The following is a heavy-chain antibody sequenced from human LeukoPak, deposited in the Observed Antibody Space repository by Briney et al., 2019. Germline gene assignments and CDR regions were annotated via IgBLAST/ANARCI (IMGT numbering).Heavy chain of an antibody. CDR1: GGSISSYY. V-gene: IGHV4-4*07. Sequence: SETLSLTCTVSGGSISSYYWSWIRQPAGKGLEWIGRIYTSGSTNYNPSLKSRVTMSVDTSKNQFSLKLSSVTAADTAVYYCARDSEKYSSSWFSDRGWYFDLWGRGTLVTVPS. D-gene: IGHD6-13*01. CDR2: IYTSGST. J-gene: IGHJ2*01. CDR3: ARDSEKYSSSWFSDRGWYFDL.